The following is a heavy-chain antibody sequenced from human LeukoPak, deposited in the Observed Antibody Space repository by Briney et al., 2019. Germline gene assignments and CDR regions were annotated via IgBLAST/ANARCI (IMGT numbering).Heavy chain of an antibody. J-gene: IGHJ5*02. CDR3: ARGAYFYGSGINWFDP. V-gene: IGHV1-46*01. CDR2: INPSGSYT. D-gene: IGHD3-10*01. Sequence: ASVKVSCKASGFTFTSYYMHWVRQAPGQGLEWMGIINPSGSYTSYAQKFQGRVTMTRDTSTSTVYMELSSLRSEDTAVYYCARGAYFYGSGINWFDPWGQGTLVTVSS. CDR1: GFTFTSYY.